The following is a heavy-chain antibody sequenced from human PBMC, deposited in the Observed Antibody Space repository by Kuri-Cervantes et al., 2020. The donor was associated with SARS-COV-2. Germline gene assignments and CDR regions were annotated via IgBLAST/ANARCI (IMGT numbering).Heavy chain of an antibody. J-gene: IGHJ4*02. CDR1: GGSISSYY. CDR3: ARASSGWDFDY. V-gene: IGHV4-59*01. CDR2: IYYSGST. Sequence: SETLSLTCTVSGGSISSYYWSWIRQPPGKGLEWIGYIYYSGSTNYNPSLKSRVTISVDTSKSQFSLKLSSVTAADTAVYYCARASSGWDFDYWGQGTLVTVSS. D-gene: IGHD6-25*01.